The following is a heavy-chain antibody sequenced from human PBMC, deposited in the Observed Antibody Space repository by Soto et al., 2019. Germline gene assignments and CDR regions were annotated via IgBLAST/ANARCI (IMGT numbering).Heavy chain of an antibody. V-gene: IGHV6-1*01. J-gene: IGHJ6*03. Sequence: SQTLSLTCAISGDSVSSNSAAWNWIRQSQSRGLEWLGRTYYRSRWYNDYAVSVKSRITVNPDTSKNQFSLHLNSVTPEDTAVNYCAGTTSLQWYYMDVWDKGTTVTVSS. D-gene: IGHD1-7*01. CDR2: TYYRSRWYN. CDR1: GDSVSSNSAA. CDR3: AGTTSLQWYYMDV.